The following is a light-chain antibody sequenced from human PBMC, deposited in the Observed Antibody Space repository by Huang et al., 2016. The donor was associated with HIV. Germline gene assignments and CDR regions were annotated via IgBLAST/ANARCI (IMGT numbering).Light chain of an antibody. CDR3: QQRSNWPPT. Sequence: EIVLTQSPATLSLSPGERATLSCRASQSVSSYLAWYQQKPGQAPRLLIYDASNRATGIPARFRDSGSGTDVTRTISSLEPEDFAVYYCQQRSNWPPTFGGGTKVEIK. V-gene: IGKV3-11*01. CDR1: QSVSSY. CDR2: DAS. J-gene: IGKJ4*01.